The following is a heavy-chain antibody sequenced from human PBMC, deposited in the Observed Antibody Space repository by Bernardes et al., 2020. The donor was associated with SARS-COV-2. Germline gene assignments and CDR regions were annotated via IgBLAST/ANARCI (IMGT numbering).Heavy chain of an antibody. D-gene: IGHD5-12*01. CDR3: AKGGEMATIWYFDL. CDR2: ISYDGSNK. J-gene: IGHJ2*01. CDR1: GFTFSSYG. V-gene: IGHV3-30*18. Sequence: GGSLRLSCAASGFTFSSYGMHWVRQAPGKGLEWVAVISYDGSNKYYADSVKGRFTISRDNSKNTLYLQMNSLRAEDTAVYYCAKGGEMATIWYFDLWGRGTLVTVSS.